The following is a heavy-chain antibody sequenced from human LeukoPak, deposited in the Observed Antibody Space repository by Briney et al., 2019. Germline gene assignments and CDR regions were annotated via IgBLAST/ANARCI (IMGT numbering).Heavy chain of an antibody. CDR3: ARMPHYGDLNYSFDY. D-gene: IGHD4-17*01. CDR2: ISGSGTYI. J-gene: IGHJ4*02. Sequence: GGSLRLSCAASGFTFSSYAMSWVRQAPGKGLEWVSSISGSGTYIYHGDSVKGRFTISRDNAKNSLYLQMSSLTAEDTAVYYCARMPHYGDLNYSFDYWGQGTLVTVSS. V-gene: IGHV3-21*01. CDR1: GFTFSSYA.